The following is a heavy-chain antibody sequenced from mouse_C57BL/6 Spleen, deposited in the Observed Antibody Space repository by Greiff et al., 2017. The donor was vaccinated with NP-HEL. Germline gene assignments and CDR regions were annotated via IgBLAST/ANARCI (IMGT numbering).Heavy chain of an antibody. CDR2: IWSGGST. CDR3: ARNQGYGNYEAWFAY. V-gene: IGHV2-2*01. Sequence: QVQLKESGPGLVQPSQSLSITCTVSGFSLTSYGVHWVRQSPGKGLEWLGVIWSGGSTDYNAAFISRLSISKDNSKSQVFFKMNSLQADDTAIYYCARNQGYGNYEAWFAYWGQGTLVTVSA. CDR1: GFSLTSYG. D-gene: IGHD2-10*02. J-gene: IGHJ3*01.